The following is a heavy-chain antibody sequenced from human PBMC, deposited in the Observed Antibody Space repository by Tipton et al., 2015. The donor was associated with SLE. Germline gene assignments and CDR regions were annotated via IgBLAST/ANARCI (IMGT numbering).Heavy chain of an antibody. CDR3: ASRTLWGGLDY. Sequence: TLSLTCAVSAYSISSGYYWGWIRQPPGKGLEWIGSIYHSGNTYYNPSLKSRVTISVDTSKNQFSLKLSSVTAADTAVYYCASRTLWGGLDYWGQGTLVTVSS. D-gene: IGHD3-3*01. V-gene: IGHV4-38-2*01. CDR2: IYHSGNT. CDR1: AYSISSGYY. J-gene: IGHJ4*02.